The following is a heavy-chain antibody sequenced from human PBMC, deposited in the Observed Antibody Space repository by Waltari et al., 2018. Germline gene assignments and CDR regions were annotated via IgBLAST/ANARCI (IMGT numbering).Heavy chain of an antibody. CDR3: ARVHSSGSPDY. D-gene: IGHD6-19*01. CDR1: GGSISSSNW. Sequence: QVQLQESGPGLVQPSGTLSLTCAVSGGSISSSNWWSWVRQPPGKGLGWVGGIYNGGGANYHPSLKRRVTMSVDKSKNQFSLKLSSVTAADTAVYYCARVHSSGSPDYWGQGTLVTVSS. V-gene: IGHV4-4*02. J-gene: IGHJ4*02. CDR2: IYNGGGA.